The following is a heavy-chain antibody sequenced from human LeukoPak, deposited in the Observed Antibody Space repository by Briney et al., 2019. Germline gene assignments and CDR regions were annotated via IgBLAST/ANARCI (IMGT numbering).Heavy chain of an antibody. V-gene: IGHV3-9*01. Sequence: PGGSLRLSCAAFGFTFDDYATHCVRQAPGKGLEWVSGISWNSGSIGYADSVKGRFTISRDNAKNSLYLQMNSLRAEDTALYYCAKDFADDYYDSSGYSRWGQGTLVTVSS. CDR3: AKDFADDYYDSSGYSR. CDR1: GFTFDDYA. D-gene: IGHD3-22*01. CDR2: ISWNSGSI. J-gene: IGHJ4*02.